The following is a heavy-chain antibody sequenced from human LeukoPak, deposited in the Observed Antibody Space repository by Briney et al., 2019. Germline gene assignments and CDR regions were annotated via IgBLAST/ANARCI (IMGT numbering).Heavy chain of an antibody. CDR3: ARSSEGYYRYFYYYMDV. CDR1: GDSISSGDYH. Sequence: PSETLSLTCTVSGDSISSGDYHGRWVRQHPGEGLEWIGFIYSSGTTYYNPSLKSRVTISLDTSKNQFSLRLSSVTAADTAVYYCARSSEGYYRYFYYYMDVWGTGTTVTVSS. CDR2: IYSSGTT. J-gene: IGHJ6*03. D-gene: IGHD3-22*01. V-gene: IGHV4-31*03.